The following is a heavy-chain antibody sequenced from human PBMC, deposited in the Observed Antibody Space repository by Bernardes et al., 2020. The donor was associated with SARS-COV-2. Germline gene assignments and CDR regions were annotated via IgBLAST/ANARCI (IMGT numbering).Heavy chain of an antibody. Sequence: SVKVSCKASGCTFSSYAISWVRQAPGQGLEWMGRIIPIFGTANYAQKFQGRVTITADESTSTAYMELSSLRSEDTAVYYCARGPPPYGSGSYPWGQGTLVTVSS. CDR3: ARGPPPYGSGSYP. D-gene: IGHD3-10*01. CDR1: GCTFSSYA. V-gene: IGHV1-69*13. CDR2: IIPIFGTA. J-gene: IGHJ5*02.